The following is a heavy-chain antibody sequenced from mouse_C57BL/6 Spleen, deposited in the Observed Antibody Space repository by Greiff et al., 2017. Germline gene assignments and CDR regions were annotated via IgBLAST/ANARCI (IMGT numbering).Heavy chain of an antibody. V-gene: IGHV3-6*01. CDR1: GYSITSGYY. CDR2: ISYDGSN. CDR3: AREALFYYYGSSYYFDY. Sequence: ESGPGLVKPSQSLSLTCSVTGYSITSGYYWNWIRQFPGNKLEWMGYISYDGSNNYNPSLKNRISITRDTSKNQFFLKLNSVTTEDTATYYCAREALFYYYGSSYYFDYWGQGTTLTVSS. J-gene: IGHJ2*01. D-gene: IGHD1-1*01.